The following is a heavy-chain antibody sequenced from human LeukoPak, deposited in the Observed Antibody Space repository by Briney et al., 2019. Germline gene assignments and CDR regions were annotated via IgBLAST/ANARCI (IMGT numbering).Heavy chain of an antibody. V-gene: IGHV3-7*03. J-gene: IGHJ6*04. CDR2: VKQDGSEK. Sequence: GGSLRLSCAPSGFTFSSYWMSWVRQAPGKGLEWVANVKQDGSEKYYVDSVKGRFTISRDNGKNSLYLQMNSLRAEDTAVYYCARKAYGLDVWGKGTTVTVSS. CDR3: ARKAYGLDV. CDR1: GFTFSSYW.